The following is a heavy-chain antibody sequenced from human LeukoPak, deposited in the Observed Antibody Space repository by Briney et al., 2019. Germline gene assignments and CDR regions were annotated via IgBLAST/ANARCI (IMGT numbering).Heavy chain of an antibody. CDR1: GYSISSGYY. Sequence: SETLSLTCIVSGYSISSGYYWGWIRQPPGKGLEWIGNIHHSGSTYYNPSLKSRVTISVDTSKNQLSLKLSSVTAADTAVYYCARRTSSTGGTYYYDSSGYYAHWYFDLWGRGTLVTVSS. J-gene: IGHJ2*01. CDR3: ARRTSSTGGTYYYDSSGYYAHWYFDL. V-gene: IGHV4-38-2*02. D-gene: IGHD3-22*01. CDR2: IHHSGST.